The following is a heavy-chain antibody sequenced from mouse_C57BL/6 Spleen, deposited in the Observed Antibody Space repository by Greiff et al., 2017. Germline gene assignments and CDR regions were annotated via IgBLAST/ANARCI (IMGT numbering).Heavy chain of an antibody. Sequence: QVHVKQPGAELVKPGASVKMSCKASGYTFTSYWITWVKQRPGQGLEWIGDIYPGSGSTNYNEKFKSKATLTVDTSSSTAYMQLSSLTSEDSAVYYCARSYYYGSSWRYFDYWGQGTTLTVSS. J-gene: IGHJ2*01. CDR1: GYTFTSYW. V-gene: IGHV1-55*01. CDR2: IYPGSGST. D-gene: IGHD1-1*01. CDR3: ARSYYYGSSWRYFDY.